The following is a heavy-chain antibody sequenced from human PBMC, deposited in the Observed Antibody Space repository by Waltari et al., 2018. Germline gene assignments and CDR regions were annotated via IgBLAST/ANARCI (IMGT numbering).Heavy chain of an antibody. D-gene: IGHD5-12*01. CDR1: GGTFSSHA. CDR2: IIPILGTA. CDR3: ARGGYNSYYYYYYMDV. V-gene: IGHV1-69*01. J-gene: IGHJ6*03. Sequence: QVQLVQSGAEVKKPGSSVKVSCKASGGTFSSHAISWVRQAPGQGLEWMGGIIPILGTANYAQKFQGRVTITADESTSTAYMELSSLRSEDTAVYYCARGGYNSYYYYYYMDVWGKGTTVTVSS.